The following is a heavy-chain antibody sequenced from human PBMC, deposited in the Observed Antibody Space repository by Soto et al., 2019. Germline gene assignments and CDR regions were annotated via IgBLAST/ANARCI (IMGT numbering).Heavy chain of an antibody. CDR2: ISTSSSSI. D-gene: IGHD3-22*01. Sequence: GGSLRLSCAASGFTFSTYSMNWVRQAPGKGLEWVSYISTSSSSIYYADSVKGRFTISRDNAKNSLHLQMNSLRDEDTAVYYCARFPFYYDRTCSQKGSDDGYLLCCPTPLASDL. CDR3: ARFPFYYDRTCSQKGSDDGYLLCCPTPLASDL. CDR1: GFTFSTYS. J-gene: IGHJ2*01. V-gene: IGHV3-48*02.